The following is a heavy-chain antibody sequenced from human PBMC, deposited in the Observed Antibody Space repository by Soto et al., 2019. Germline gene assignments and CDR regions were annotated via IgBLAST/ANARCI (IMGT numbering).Heavy chain of an antibody. V-gene: IGHV4-39*01. CDR2: IDYSGTA. J-gene: IGHJ4*02. D-gene: IGHD4-4*01. CDR1: YGSISVSNVF. CDR3: VRTTGSHLDF. Sequence: TLSLTCTVSYGSISVSNVFWGWVRQPPGKGLEWIGNIDYSGTAYFNPSLGTRVTFPVDTSKNQFSLTLYSVTAADTAVYYCVRTTGSHLDFSGQGILVT.